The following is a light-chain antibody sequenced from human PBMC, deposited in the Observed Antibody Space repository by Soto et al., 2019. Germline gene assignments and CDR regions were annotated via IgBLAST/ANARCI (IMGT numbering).Light chain of an antibody. Sequence: IQMTQSPSSLSASVGDRVTITCRASQSISIYLNWYQQKPGKAPKVLIYAASSLQSGVPSRFSGSGSGTDFTLTISSLQPEDFATYYCQQSYSTTPTFGQGTKLEIK. V-gene: IGKV1-39*01. CDR2: AAS. CDR3: QQSYSTTPT. CDR1: QSISIY. J-gene: IGKJ2*01.